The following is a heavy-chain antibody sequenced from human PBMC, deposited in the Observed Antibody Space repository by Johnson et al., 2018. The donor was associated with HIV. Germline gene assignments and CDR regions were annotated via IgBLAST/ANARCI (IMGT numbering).Heavy chain of an antibody. D-gene: IGHD3-10*01. CDR1: GFTFSDYY. CDR2: IRNKAKSYTT. Sequence: EVQLVESGGGLVQPGGSLRLSCVASGFTFSDYYMDWVRQAPGKGLEWVGRIRNKAKSYTTEDAASVKGRFIISRDDSKNSLYLQMNSLKTEDTAVYYCTTGISWYGAITFDIWGQGTMVTVSS. CDR3: TTGISWYGAITFDI. J-gene: IGHJ3*02. V-gene: IGHV3-72*01.